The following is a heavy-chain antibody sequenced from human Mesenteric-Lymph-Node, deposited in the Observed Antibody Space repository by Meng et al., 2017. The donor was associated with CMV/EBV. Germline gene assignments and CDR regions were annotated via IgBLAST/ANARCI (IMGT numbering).Heavy chain of an antibody. CDR1: GFTFSSYW. CDR2: IKNDGTFT. V-gene: IGHV3-74*01. D-gene: IGHD3-3*01. CDR3: GDFEAG. Sequence: ETLSLTCAASGFTFSSYWMHWVRQAPGKGLVWVSSIKNDGTFTAYADSVKGRFTVSRDNAKDTVYLQMSSLTVEDAAVYYCGDFEAGWGQGTLVTVSS. J-gene: IGHJ4*02.